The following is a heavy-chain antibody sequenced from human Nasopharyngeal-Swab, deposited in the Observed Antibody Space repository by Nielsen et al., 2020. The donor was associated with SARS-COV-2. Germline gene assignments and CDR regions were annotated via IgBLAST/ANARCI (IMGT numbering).Heavy chain of an antibody. CDR1: GGTFSSYA. CDR2: IIPIFGTA. V-gene: IGHV1-69*05. CDR3: ARDFGIYARSLDY. J-gene: IGHJ4*02. D-gene: IGHD3-3*01. Sequence: SVKVSCKASGGTFSSYAISWVRQAPGQGLEWMGGIIPIFGTANYAQKFQGRVTMTRDKSISTAYMELSRLRSEDTAVYYCARDFGIYARSLDYWGQGTLVTVSS.